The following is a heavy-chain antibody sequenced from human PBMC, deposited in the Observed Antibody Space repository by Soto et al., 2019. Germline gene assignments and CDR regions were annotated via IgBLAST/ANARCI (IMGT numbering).Heavy chain of an antibody. D-gene: IGHD4-4*01. CDR1: GYTFTNYY. CDR2: INPNGGST. CDR3: ASAAWTTVTNRLNDVFDV. J-gene: IGHJ3*01. V-gene: IGHV1-46*03. Sequence: QVQLVQSGAEVKKPGASVRVSCKASGYTFTNYYIDWVRQAPGQGLEWMGIINPNGGSTTYVQKLQGRVSMIRETATSTVYMELSSLRSEDTAGYYCASAAWTTVTNRLNDVFDVWGQGTMVTVSS.